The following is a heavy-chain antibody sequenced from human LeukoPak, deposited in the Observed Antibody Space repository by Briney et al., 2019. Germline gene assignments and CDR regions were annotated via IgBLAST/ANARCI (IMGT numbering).Heavy chain of an antibody. CDR1: GYTFTGYY. V-gene: IGHV1-2*02. J-gene: IGHJ5*02. Sequence: GASVKFSCKASGYTFTGYYMHWVRQAPGQGLEWMGWINPNSGGANYAQKFQGRGTMTRDTSISTAYMELSRLRSDDTAVYYCERDYYDSSGYRIGGNWFDPWGQGTLVTVSS. CDR3: ERDYYDSSGYRIGGNWFDP. D-gene: IGHD3-22*01. CDR2: INPNSGGA.